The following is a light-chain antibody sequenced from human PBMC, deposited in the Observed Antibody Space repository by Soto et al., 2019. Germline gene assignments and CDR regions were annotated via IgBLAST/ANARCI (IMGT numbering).Light chain of an antibody. CDR3: CAFTSAGTWV. J-gene: IGLJ3*02. CDR1: SSDVGSHPL. Sequence: QSALTQPASVSGSPGQSITISCAGTSSDVGSHPLVSWYQQHPGKAPKLMISEDTKRPSGVSNRVSGSKSGNMASLTISGLQAEDEADYYCCAFTSAGTWVFGGGTQLTVL. V-gene: IGLV2-23*01. CDR2: EDT.